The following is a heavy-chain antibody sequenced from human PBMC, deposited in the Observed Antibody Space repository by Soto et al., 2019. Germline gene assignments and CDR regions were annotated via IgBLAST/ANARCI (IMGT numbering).Heavy chain of an antibody. CDR2: ISGSGGST. D-gene: IGHD4-17*01. V-gene: IGHV3-23*01. J-gene: IGHJ3*02. Sequence: GVSMRLSWTAAGVTFGSYAMSWVSQAPGKGLEWVSAISGSGGSTYYADSVKGRFTISRDNSKNTLYLQMNSLRAEDTAVYYCAKGDYAEIAAFDIWAQGTMVTVSS. CDR1: GVTFGSYA. CDR3: AKGDYAEIAAFDI.